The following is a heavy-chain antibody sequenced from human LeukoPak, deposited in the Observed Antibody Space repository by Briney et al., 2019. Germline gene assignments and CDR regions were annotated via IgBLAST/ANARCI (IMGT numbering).Heavy chain of an antibody. D-gene: IGHD3-22*01. Sequence: GGSLRLSCAASGFTVSSNFLSWVRQAPGKGLEWVSLIYSGGSTDYTDSVKGRFTISRDNSKNTLYLQMNSLRAEDTAVYYCAASYYYDSSGYRDQGMYAFDIWGQGTMVTVSS. CDR2: IYSGGST. CDR3: AASYYYDSSGYRDQGMYAFDI. V-gene: IGHV3-53*01. J-gene: IGHJ3*02. CDR1: GFTVSSNF.